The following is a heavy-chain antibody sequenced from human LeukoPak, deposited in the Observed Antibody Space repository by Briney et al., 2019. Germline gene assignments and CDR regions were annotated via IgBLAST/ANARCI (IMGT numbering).Heavy chain of an antibody. CDR1: GFIFSNSA. CDR2: ISGSGRSA. CDR3: AKDYSGYDLSAGY. J-gene: IGHJ4*02. Sequence: GGSLRLSCAGSGFIFSNSAMSWVRQAPGKGLEWVSVISGSGRSAYYTDSVKGRFTVSRDNSKNTVYLQMNSLRAEDTAVYYCAKDYSGYDLSAGYWGQGTLVTVSS. V-gene: IGHV3-23*01. D-gene: IGHD5-12*01.